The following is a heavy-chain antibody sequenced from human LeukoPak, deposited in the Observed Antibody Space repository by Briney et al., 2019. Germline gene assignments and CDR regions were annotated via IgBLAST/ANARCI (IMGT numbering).Heavy chain of an antibody. CDR1: GYTFTSYG. D-gene: IGHD3-22*01. V-gene: IGHV1-18*01. CDR3: ARDPPRGYYDSSGLGYY. J-gene: IGHJ4*02. Sequence: EASVKASCKASGYTFTSYGISWVRQAPGQGLEWMGWISAYNGNTNYAQKLQGRVTMTTDTSTSTAYMELRSLRSDDTAVYYCARDPPRGYYDSSGLGYYWGQGTLVTVSS. CDR2: ISAYNGNT.